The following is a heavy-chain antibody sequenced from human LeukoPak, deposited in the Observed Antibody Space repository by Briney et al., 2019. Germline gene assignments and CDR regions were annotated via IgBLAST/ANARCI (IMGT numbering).Heavy chain of an antibody. Sequence: PGGSLRLSCAASGFTFSSYAMSWVRQAPGKGLEWVSTISGSGNNTFYADSVKGRFTISRDNSRNTVSLQMNRLRAEDTAIYFCANLGTGSDYWGQGTLVTVSS. V-gene: IGHV3-23*01. CDR3: ANLGTGSDY. CDR1: GFTFSSYA. D-gene: IGHD7-27*01. J-gene: IGHJ4*02. CDR2: ISGSGNNT.